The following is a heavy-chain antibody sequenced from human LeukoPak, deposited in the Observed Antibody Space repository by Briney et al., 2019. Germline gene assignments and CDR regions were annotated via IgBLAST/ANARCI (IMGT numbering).Heavy chain of an antibody. CDR1: GFTFSSYG. D-gene: IGHD6-6*01. CDR3: AKDEDSSSPFDY. V-gene: IGHV3-30*18. J-gene: IGHJ4*02. CDR2: ISYDGSNK. Sequence: PGRSLRLSCAASGFTFSSYGMHWVRQAPGKGLEWVAVISYDGSNKYYADSVKGRFTISRDNSKNTLYLQMNSLRAEDTAVYYCAKDEDSSSPFDYWGQGTLVTVSS.